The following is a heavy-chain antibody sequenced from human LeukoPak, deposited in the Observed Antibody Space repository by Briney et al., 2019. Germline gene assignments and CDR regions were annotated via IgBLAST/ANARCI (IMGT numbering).Heavy chain of an antibody. CDR1: GFTFSSYA. CDR2: ISGSGGST. J-gene: IGHJ4*02. D-gene: IGHD1-26*01. V-gene: IGHV3-23*01. Sequence: GGSLRLSCAASGFTFSSYAMSWVRQAPGKGLEWVSAISGSGGSTYYADSVKGRFTISRDNSKNTLYLQMNSLRAEDTAVYYCAKDSGVGSYYVEPHPFDYWGQGTLVTVSS. CDR3: AKDSGVGSYYVEPHPFDY.